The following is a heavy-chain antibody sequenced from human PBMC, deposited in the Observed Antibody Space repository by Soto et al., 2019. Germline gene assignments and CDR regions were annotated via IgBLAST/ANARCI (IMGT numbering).Heavy chain of an antibody. V-gene: IGHV3-30-3*01. CDR3: ARGVYSYGQFDY. CDR1: GFTFSSYA. D-gene: IGHD5-18*01. Sequence: QVQLVESGGGVVQPGRSLRLSCAASGFTFSSYAMHWVRQAPGKGLEWVAVISYDGSNKYYADSVKGRFTIPRDNSKNTLYLQMNSLRAEDTAVYYCARGVYSYGQFDYWGQGTLVTVSS. J-gene: IGHJ4*02. CDR2: ISYDGSNK.